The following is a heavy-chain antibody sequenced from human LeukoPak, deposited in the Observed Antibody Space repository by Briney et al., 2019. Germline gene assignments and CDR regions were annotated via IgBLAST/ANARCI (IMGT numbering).Heavy chain of an antibody. V-gene: IGHV3-30*04. J-gene: IGHJ6*02. D-gene: IGHD3-16*01. CDR1: GFVFSNHV. Sequence: GKSLRLSCVGAGFVFSNHVIHWVRQAPGQGLEWVSMISYDGSGKHYADSVGGRLTISRDNSRNTVHLQMDSLTAEDTAIYYCARDLWGVAVAGAGKDVWGQGTTVTVSS. CDR2: ISYDGSGK. CDR3: ARDLWGVAVAGAGKDV.